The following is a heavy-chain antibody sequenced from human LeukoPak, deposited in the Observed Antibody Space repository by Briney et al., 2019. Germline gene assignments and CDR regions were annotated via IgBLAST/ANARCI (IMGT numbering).Heavy chain of an antibody. D-gene: IGHD6-19*01. Sequence: SQTLSPTCSVSDGSIGNYYSSWIRQPPGKGLEWNGYIDNSGSTNYNPSLKSRVTISVDTSKNHFSLKLSSVTAADTAVYYCARVGGVSGWPEYFQHWGQGTLVTVSS. CDR2: IDNSGST. CDR1: DGSIGNYY. V-gene: IGHV4-59*01. J-gene: IGHJ1*01. CDR3: ARVGGVSGWPEYFQH.